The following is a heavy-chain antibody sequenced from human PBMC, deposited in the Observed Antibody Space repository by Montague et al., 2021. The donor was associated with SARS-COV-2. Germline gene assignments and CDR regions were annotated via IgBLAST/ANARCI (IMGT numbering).Heavy chain of an antibody. D-gene: IGHD3-3*01. Sequence: TLSLTCTVSGGSISSGGYYWSWIRQHPGKGLEWIGYIYYSGSTYYNPSLKSRVTISVDTSKNQFSLELSSVTAADTAVYYCVRDSGITIFGVVIMQAFDIWGQGTMVTVSS. CDR2: IYYSGST. CDR1: GGSISSGGYY. J-gene: IGHJ3*02. CDR3: VRDSGITIFGVVIMQAFDI. V-gene: IGHV4-31*03.